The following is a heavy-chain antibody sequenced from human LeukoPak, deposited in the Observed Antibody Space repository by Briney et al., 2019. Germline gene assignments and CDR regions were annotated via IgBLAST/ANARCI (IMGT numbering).Heavy chain of an antibody. V-gene: IGHV4-34*01. Sequence: SETLSLTCAAYGGSFSGYYWSWIRQPPGKGLEWIGEINHSGSTNYNPSLKSRVTISVDTSKNQFSLKLSSVTAADTAVYYCARGRRRSDYWGQGTLVTVSS. J-gene: IGHJ4*02. CDR3: ARGRRRSDY. CDR1: GGSFSGYY. CDR2: INHSGST.